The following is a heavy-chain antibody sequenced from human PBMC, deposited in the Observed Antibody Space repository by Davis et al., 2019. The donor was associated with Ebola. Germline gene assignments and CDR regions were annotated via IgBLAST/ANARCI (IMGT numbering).Heavy chain of an antibody. CDR2: IYYSGST. Sequence: MPSETLSLTCTVSGGSVSSGSYYWSWIRQPPGKGLEWIGYIYYSGSTNYNPSLKSRVTISVDTSKNQFSLKLSSVTAADTAVYYCARGRTMIVVGDFDYWGQGTLVTVSS. CDR1: GGSVSSGSYY. V-gene: IGHV4-61*01. J-gene: IGHJ4*02. CDR3: ARGRTMIVVGDFDY. D-gene: IGHD3-22*01.